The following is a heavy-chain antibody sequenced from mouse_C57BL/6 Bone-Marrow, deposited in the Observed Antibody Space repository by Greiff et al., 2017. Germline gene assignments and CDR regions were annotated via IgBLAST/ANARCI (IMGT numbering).Heavy chain of an antibody. CDR3: ARHETDYSNYGAY. CDR1: GFTFSSYG. D-gene: IGHD2-5*01. V-gene: IGHV5-6*01. CDR2: ISSGGSYT. Sequence: EVQGVESGGDLVKPGGSLKLSCAASGFTFSSYGMSWVRQTPDKRLEWVATISSGGSYTYYPDSVKGRFTISRDNAKNTLYLQMSSLKSEDTAMYYCARHETDYSNYGAYWGQGTLVTVSA. J-gene: IGHJ3*01.